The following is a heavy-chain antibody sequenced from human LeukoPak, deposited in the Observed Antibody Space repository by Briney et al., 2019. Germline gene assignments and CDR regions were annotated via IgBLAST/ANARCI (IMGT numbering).Heavy chain of an antibody. Sequence: SETLSLTCTVSGGPISNYYWTWIRQPPGKGLEWIGYIYYSGSTNYNPSLKSRVTISLDTSKNQFSLRLTSVTAADTAVYYCARGLRGGYDAFDIWGQGTMVTVSS. J-gene: IGHJ3*02. CDR3: ARGLRGGYDAFDI. D-gene: IGHD3-10*01. V-gene: IGHV4-59*01. CDR1: GGPISNYY. CDR2: IYYSGST.